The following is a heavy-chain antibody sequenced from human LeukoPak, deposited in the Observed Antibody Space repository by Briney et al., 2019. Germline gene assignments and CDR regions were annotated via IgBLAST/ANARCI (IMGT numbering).Heavy chain of an antibody. Sequence: GGSLRLPCAASGFTFSSNAMNWVRQAPGKGLEWVSGISASGDRIFYADSVKGRFTISRDNSKNTLYLQMDSLRAEDTAVYYCARVSYFYDSSGYYHFDYWGQGTLVTVSS. V-gene: IGHV3-23*01. J-gene: IGHJ4*02. D-gene: IGHD3-22*01. CDR3: ARVSYFYDSSGYYHFDY. CDR1: GFTFSSNA. CDR2: ISASGDRI.